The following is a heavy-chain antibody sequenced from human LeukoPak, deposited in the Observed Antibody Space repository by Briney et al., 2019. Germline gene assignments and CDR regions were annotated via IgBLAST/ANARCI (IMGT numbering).Heavy chain of an antibody. CDR2: IHSSGST. CDR3: ARGGLRYDISPSFDY. V-gene: IGHV4-39*07. Sequence: TSETLSLTCTVSGPSISSIIYYGGWIRQPPGKGLEWIGSIHSSGSTYYNPSLKSRVTISVDTSKNQFSLKLSSVTAADTAVYYCARGGLRYDISPSFDYWGQGTLVTVSS. CDR1: GPSISSIIYY. D-gene: IGHD3-9*01. J-gene: IGHJ4*02.